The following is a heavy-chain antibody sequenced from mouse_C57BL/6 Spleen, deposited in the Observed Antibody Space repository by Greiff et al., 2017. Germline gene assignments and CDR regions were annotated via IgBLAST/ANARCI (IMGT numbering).Heavy chain of an antibody. V-gene: IGHV14-4*01. CDR3: TTYGSSLAGFAY. CDR1: GFNIKDDY. Sequence: VQLQQSGAELVRPGASVTLSCTASGFNIKDDYLHWVKQRPEQGLEWIGWIDPETGDPESASKFQGKATITADTSSNTAYLQLSSLTSADTAVYYCTTYGSSLAGFAYWGQGTLVTVSA. CDR2: IDPETGDP. J-gene: IGHJ3*01. D-gene: IGHD1-1*01.